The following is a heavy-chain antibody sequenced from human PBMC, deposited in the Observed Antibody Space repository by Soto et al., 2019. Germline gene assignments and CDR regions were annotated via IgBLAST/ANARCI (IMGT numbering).Heavy chain of an antibody. V-gene: IGHV4-31*03. CDR1: GGSISSGGYY. CDR2: IYYSGST. D-gene: IGHD3-10*01. CDR3: ARGSRFGELLKGMDV. J-gene: IGHJ6*02. Sequence: QVQLQESGPGLVKPSQTLSLTCTVSGGSISSGGYYWSWIRQHPGKGLEWIGYIYYSGSTYYNPSLKSRVTISVDTSKNQFSLKLSSVTAADTAVYYCARGSRFGELLKGMDVWGQGTTVTVSS.